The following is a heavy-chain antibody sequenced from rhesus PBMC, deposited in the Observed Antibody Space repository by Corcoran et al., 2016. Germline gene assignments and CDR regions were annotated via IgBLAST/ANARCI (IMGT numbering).Heavy chain of an antibody. CDR3: ARGRWGTVDY. CDR1: GGSICGYH. J-gene: IGHJ4*01. CDR2: IGGSSGTT. D-gene: IGHD1-44*01. V-gene: IGHV4-165*02. Sequence: QVQLQESGPGLVKPSATLSLTCAVSGGSICGYHVTWSRQPPGKGLEGIGNIGGSSGTTYYNPSLKSRVTISTDTSKNQFSLNLTSVTAADTAVYYCARGRWGTVDYWGQGVLVTVSS.